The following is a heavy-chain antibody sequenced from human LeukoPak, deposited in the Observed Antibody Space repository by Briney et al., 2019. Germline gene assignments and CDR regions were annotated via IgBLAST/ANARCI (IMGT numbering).Heavy chain of an antibody. V-gene: IGHV1-2*02. CDR1: GYTFSGYY. D-gene: IGHD1-26*01. CDR3: ATLAGEHQAPFHY. J-gene: IGHJ4*02. CDR2: INPNTGGT. Sequence: ASVKVSCKASGYTFSGYYMHWVRQAPGQGLEWMGWINPNTGGTNYAQKFQGRVTMTRDTSISTACMEQSRLKSDDTAVYYCATLAGEHQAPFHYWGQGTLVTVSS.